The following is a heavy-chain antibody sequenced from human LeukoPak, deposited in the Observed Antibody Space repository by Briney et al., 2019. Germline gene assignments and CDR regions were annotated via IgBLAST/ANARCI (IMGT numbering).Heavy chain of an antibody. J-gene: IGHJ4*02. CDR2: IYHSGST. V-gene: IGHV4-38-2*02. Sequence: PSETLSLTCTVSGYSISSGYYWGWIRQPPGKGLEWIGSIYHSGSTYYNPSLKSRVTISVDTPKNQFSLKLSSVTAADTAVYYCARDQGGDWGQGTLVTVSS. D-gene: IGHD3-10*01. CDR3: ARDQGGD. CDR1: GYSISSGYY.